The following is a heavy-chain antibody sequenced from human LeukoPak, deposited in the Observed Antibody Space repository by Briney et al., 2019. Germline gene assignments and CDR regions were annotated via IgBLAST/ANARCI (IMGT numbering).Heavy chain of an antibody. J-gene: IGHJ3*02. CDR1: GGSISSYY. Sequence: SETLSLTCTVSGGSISSYYWSWIRQPPGKGLEWIGYIYYSGSTNYNPSLKSRVTISVDTSKNQFSLKLSSVTAADTAVYYCASLTWNYDFRSGYYKIDAFDIWGQGTMVTVSS. CDR3: ASLTWNYDFRSGYYKIDAFDI. CDR2: IYYSGST. V-gene: IGHV4-59*01. D-gene: IGHD3-3*01.